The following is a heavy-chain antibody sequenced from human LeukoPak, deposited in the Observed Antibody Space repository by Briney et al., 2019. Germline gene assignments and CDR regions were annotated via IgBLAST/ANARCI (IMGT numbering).Heavy chain of an antibody. D-gene: IGHD2-2*01. Sequence: GGSLRLSCAASGFTFSSYGMHWVRQAPGKGLEWVAATWYDGSHKYYADSVKGRFTISRDNSKNTLYLQMNSLRAEDTAVYFCAREGHCSTTRCSNNDGMDGLGQATTPTASS. J-gene: IGHJ6*02. CDR1: GFTFSSYG. CDR3: AREGHCSTTRCSNNDGMDG. V-gene: IGHV3-33*01. CDR2: TWYDGSHK.